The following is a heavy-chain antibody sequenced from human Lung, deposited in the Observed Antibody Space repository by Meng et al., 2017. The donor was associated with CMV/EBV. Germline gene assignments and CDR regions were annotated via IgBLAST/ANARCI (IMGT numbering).Heavy chain of an antibody. CDR1: GYTFSTYT. V-gene: IGHV7-4-1*02. D-gene: IGHD2/OR15-2a*01. CDR3: ARGGNFDP. Sequence: QVQLVQSGSELKRPGASFKVSCKAPGYTFSTYTINWVRQAHGRGLEWMGWISTNTGTPTYTQGFTGRFVFSLDTSVSTAYLQISSLKAEDTAVYYCARGGNFDPWGQGTLVTVSS. J-gene: IGHJ5*02. CDR2: ISTNTGTP.